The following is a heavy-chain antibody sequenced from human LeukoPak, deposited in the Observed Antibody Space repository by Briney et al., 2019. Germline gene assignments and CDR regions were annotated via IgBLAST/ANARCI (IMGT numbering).Heavy chain of an antibody. CDR1: GYTFTGYY. CDR3: ATLSSGSPFYGMDV. CDR2: INPNSGGT. D-gene: IGHD3-10*01. Sequence: ASVKVSCKASGYTFTGYYMHWVRQAPGQGLEWMGWINPNSGGTNYAQKFQGRVTMTRDTSISTAYMELSRLRSDDTAVYYCATLSSGSPFYGMDVWGQGTTVTVSS. V-gene: IGHV1-2*02. J-gene: IGHJ6*02.